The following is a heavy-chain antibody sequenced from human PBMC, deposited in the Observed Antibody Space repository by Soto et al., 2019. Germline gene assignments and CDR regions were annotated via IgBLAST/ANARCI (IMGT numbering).Heavy chain of an antibody. CDR1: GYTFTSYY. D-gene: IGHD1-26*01. Sequence: ASVKVSCKASGYTFTSYYMHWVRQAPGQGLEWMGIINPSGGSTSYAQKFQGRVTMTRDTSTSTVYMELSSLRSEDTAVYYCARPSPTKWEPNGAFDIWGQGTMVTVSS. CDR3: ARPSPTKWEPNGAFDI. V-gene: IGHV1-46*01. J-gene: IGHJ3*02. CDR2: INPSGGST.